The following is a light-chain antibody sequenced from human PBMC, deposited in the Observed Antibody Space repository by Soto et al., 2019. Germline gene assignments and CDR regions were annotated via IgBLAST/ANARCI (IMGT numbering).Light chain of an antibody. V-gene: IGKV3-15*01. CDR2: GAS. Sequence: EIVRTQSPATLSVSPGERATLSCRASQGVSTNLAWYQQKPGQAPRLLMYGASTRATGIPARFSGSGSGTEFTLTIRSLQSEDFAVYYCQQYHNWPPYTFGQGTKLEIK. CDR3: QQYHNWPPYT. J-gene: IGKJ2*01. CDR1: QGVSTN.